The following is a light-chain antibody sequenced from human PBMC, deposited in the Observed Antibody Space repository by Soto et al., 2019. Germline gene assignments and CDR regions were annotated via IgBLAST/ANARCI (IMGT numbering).Light chain of an antibody. CDR2: EVS. CDR1: SSDVGGYNY. V-gene: IGLV2-14*01. CDR3: SSYTVSSTVL. Sequence: QSALTQPASVSGSPGQSITISCTGTSSDVGGYNYVSWYQQHPGKAPKLMIYEVSNRPSGVSNRFSGSKSGNTASLTISGLQAEDEPDYYCSSYTVSSTVLFGGGTKLTVL. J-gene: IGLJ2*01.